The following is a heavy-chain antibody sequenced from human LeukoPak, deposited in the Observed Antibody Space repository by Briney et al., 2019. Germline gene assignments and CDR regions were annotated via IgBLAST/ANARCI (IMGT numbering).Heavy chain of an antibody. D-gene: IGHD5-18*01. CDR2: IYYTGST. V-gene: IGHV4-31*03. J-gene: IGHJ4*02. CDR3: ARHVRGYSYGYESGSFDY. CDR1: GDSISSGGYY. Sequence: SQTLSLTCTVSGDSISSGGYYWSWIRQHPGKGLEWIGYIYYTGSTYYNPSLKSRVTISADTSKNQFSLKLTSVTAADTAVYYCARHVRGYSYGYESGSFDYWGQGTLVTVSS.